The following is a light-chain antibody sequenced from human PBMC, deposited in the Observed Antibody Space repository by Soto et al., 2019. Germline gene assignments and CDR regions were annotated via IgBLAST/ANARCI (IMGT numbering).Light chain of an antibody. J-gene: IGKJ3*01. CDR2: GAS. Sequence: EIVLTQSPGTLSFYPGERATLSCRTSQTVCSTCLAWYQQKPGQAPRLLISGASNRATGIPDRFSGSGSGTDLTLTISRLDPEDFAVYYCQQYGGSPGFTFGPGTKVDIK. CDR1: QTVCSTC. V-gene: IGKV3-20*01. CDR3: QQYGGSPGFT.